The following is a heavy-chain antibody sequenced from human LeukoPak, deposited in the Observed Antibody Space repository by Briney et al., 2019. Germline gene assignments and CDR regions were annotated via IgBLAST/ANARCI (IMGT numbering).Heavy chain of an antibody. Sequence: GGSLRLSCAASGFTFSSYEMNWVRQAPGKGLEWVSFISSSGGTIYYADSVKGRFTISRDNADNSLYLQMNSLRAEDTAVYYCAKDQRYCSSTSCLGDLDYWGQGTLVTVSS. CDR3: AKDQRYCSSTSCLGDLDY. J-gene: IGHJ4*02. V-gene: IGHV3-48*03. D-gene: IGHD2-2*01. CDR2: ISSSGGTI. CDR1: GFTFSSYE.